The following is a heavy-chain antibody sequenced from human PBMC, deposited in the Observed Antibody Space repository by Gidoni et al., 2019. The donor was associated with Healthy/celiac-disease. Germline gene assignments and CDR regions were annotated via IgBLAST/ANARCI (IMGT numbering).Heavy chain of an antibody. CDR3: ATRAFSITGTVNTPPYYDYGMDV. V-gene: IGHV1-69*09. CDR2: IIPILGIA. CDR1: GGTFRSYA. Sequence: QVQLVQSGAEVKKPGSSVKVSCKASGGTFRSYAISWVRQAPGQGLEWMGRIIPILGIANYAQKFQGRVTITADKSTSTAYMELSSLRSEDTAVYYCATRAFSITGTVNTPPYYDYGMDVWGQGTTVTVSS. D-gene: IGHD1-7*01. J-gene: IGHJ6*02.